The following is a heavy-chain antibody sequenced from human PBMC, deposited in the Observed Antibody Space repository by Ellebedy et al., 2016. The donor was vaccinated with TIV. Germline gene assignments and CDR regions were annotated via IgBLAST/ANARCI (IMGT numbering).Heavy chain of an antibody. J-gene: IGHJ4*02. CDR1: GFTFSSYP. D-gene: IGHD2/OR15-2a*01. Sequence: PGGSLRLSCAGSGFTFSSYPMNWVRQAPGKGLEWVSTISAGGGSTYYADSVKGRFTISRDNSKNTVYLQMNSLRAEDTAVYYCARGVLSGYWGQGTLVTVSS. CDR3: ARGVLSGY. V-gene: IGHV3-23*01. CDR2: ISAGGGST.